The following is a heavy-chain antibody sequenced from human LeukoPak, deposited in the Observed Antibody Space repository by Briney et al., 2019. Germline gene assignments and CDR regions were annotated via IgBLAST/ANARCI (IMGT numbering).Heavy chain of an antibody. J-gene: IGHJ4*02. V-gene: IGHV4-61*02. CDR3: ASFTRSYCSSTSCPDY. D-gene: IGHD2-2*01. CDR2: IYTSGST. CDR1: GGSISSGSYY. Sequence: SETLSLTCTVSGGSISSGSYYWSWIRQPAGKGLEWIGRIYTSGSTNYNPSLKSRVTISVDTSKNQFSLKLSSVTAADTAVYYCASFTRSYCSSTSCPDYWGQGTLVTVSS.